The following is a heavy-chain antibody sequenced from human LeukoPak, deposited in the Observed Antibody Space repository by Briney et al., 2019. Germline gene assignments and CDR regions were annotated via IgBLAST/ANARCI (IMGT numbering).Heavy chain of an antibody. V-gene: IGHV3-30*04. CDR1: GFTFSSYA. CDR3: AREGWDLNALDI. CDR2: ISYDGSNK. J-gene: IGHJ3*02. D-gene: IGHD1-26*01. Sequence: PGGSLRLSCAASGFTFSSYAMHWVRQAPGKGLEWVAVISYDGSNKYYADSVKGRFTISRDNAKNSLYLQMDSLRVEDTAVYYCAREGWDLNALDIWGQGTMVTVSP.